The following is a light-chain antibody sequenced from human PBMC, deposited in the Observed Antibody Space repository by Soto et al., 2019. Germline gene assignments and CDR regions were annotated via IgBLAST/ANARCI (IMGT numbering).Light chain of an antibody. CDR3: AAWDDSLNGVV. CDR2: SNN. J-gene: IGLJ2*01. Sequence: QSVLTQPPSASGTPGQRVTISCSGSSSNIGSNTVNWYQQLPGTAPKLLIYSNNQRPSGVPARFSGSKSGTSASLAIGGLQSEDEDDYYCAAWDDSLNGVVFGGGTKLTVL. CDR1: SSNIGSNT. V-gene: IGLV1-44*01.